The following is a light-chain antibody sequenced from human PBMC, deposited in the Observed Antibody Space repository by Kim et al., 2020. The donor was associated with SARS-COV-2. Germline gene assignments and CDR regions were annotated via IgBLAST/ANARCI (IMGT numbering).Light chain of an antibody. Sequence: ARGQTAIITRGRNNMGSKHVHWYPQKPGQAPMLVISYDSDRPSGIPERFSGSNSGNTATLTISRVEAGDEADYYCQVWDNSSDHVVFGGGTQLTVL. J-gene: IGLJ2*01. CDR1: NMGSKH. CDR2: YDS. CDR3: QVWDNSSDHVV. V-gene: IGLV3-21*04.